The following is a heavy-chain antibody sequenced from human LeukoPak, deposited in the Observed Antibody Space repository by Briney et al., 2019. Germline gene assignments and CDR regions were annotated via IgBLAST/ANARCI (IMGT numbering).Heavy chain of an antibody. CDR1: GYTFTSYA. Sequence: ASVKVSCKASGYTFTSYAMHWVRQAPGQRLEWMGWINAGNGNTKYSQEFQGRVTITRDTSASTAYMELSSLRSEDMAVYYCAREGSMVRGVGIFGFDYWGQGTLVTVSS. CDR2: INAGNGNT. CDR3: AREGSMVRGVGIFGFDY. V-gene: IGHV1-3*03. J-gene: IGHJ4*02. D-gene: IGHD3-10*01.